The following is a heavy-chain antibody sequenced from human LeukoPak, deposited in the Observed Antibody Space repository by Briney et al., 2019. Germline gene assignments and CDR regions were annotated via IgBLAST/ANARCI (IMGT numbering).Heavy chain of an antibody. CDR1: GGTFSSYA. Sequence: GSSVKVSCKASGGTFSSYAISWVRQAPGQGLEWMGWISAYNGNTNYAQKLQGRVTLTTDTSTSTAYMELRSLRSDDTAVYYCAIDIAAQSSFDYWGQGTLVTVSS. V-gene: IGHV1-18*01. CDR3: AIDIAAQSSFDY. CDR2: ISAYNGNT. D-gene: IGHD6-6*01. J-gene: IGHJ4*02.